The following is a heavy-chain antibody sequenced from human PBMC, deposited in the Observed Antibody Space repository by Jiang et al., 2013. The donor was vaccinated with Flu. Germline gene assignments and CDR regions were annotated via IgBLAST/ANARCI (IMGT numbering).Heavy chain of an antibody. D-gene: IGHD2-2*01. CDR3: ARRIVVVPAANFGMYYYYGMDV. Sequence: MGRIIPILGIANYAQKFQGRVTITADKSTSTAYMELSSLRSEDTAVYYCARRIVVVPAANFGMYYYYGMDVWGQGTTVTVSS. CDR2: IIPILGIA. V-gene: IGHV1-69*02. J-gene: IGHJ6*02.